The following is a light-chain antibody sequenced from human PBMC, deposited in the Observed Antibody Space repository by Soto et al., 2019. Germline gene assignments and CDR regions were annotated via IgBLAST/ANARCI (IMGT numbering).Light chain of an antibody. J-gene: IGKJ4*01. V-gene: IGKV3D-15*01. CDR3: QQYTSWRIT. Sequence: ELVISLSRATLAVSPSERATLSCRACQSVGSDLAWYQQKPGQAPRLVIYDIFTRATGVPTRISGSGSGTEFTLTISCLQSEDFVVYYCQQYTSWRITIGGGTKVDIK. CDR2: DIF. CDR1: QSVGSD.